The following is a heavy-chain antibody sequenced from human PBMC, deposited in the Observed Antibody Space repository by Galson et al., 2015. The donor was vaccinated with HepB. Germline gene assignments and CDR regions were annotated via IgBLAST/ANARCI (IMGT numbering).Heavy chain of an antibody. V-gene: IGHV3-30*03. J-gene: IGHJ4*02. Sequence: SLRLSCAASGFTFSSYGMHWVRQAPGKGLEWVAVISYDGSNKYYADSVKGRFTISRDNSRNTLYLQMNSLRAEDTAVYYCAREFGVVVLRKYYFDYWGQGTLVTVSS. CDR2: ISYDGSNK. CDR3: AREFGVVVLRKYYFDY. CDR1: GFTFSSYG. D-gene: IGHD3-3*01.